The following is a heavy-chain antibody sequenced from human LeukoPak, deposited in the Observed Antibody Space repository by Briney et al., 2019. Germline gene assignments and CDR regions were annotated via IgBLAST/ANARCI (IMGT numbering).Heavy chain of an antibody. CDR3: VRDPSNSSGRYAYFDY. D-gene: IGHD3-22*01. J-gene: IGHJ4*02. Sequence: ASVRLSCKTSGFTFARYGFSWVRQAPGQGLEWMGWISGYNGDRNYAQKFQDRLTIITDTSTTTVYLELRSLRSDDTAVYYCVRDPSNSSGRYAYFDYWGQGALVTVSS. CDR2: ISGYNGDR. CDR1: GFTFARYG. V-gene: IGHV1-18*01.